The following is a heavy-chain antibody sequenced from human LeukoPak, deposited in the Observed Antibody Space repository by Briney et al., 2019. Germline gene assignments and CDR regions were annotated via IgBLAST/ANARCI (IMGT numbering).Heavy chain of an antibody. CDR2: ISYDGSNK. CDR3: AKPGGYCSGGTCYFFDC. D-gene: IGHD2-15*01. Sequence: GGSLRLSCAASGFTFSSYAMHWVRQAPGKGLEWVAVISYDGSNKYYADSVKGRFTISRDNSKNTLYLQMNSLRAEDTAVYYCAKPGGYCSGGTCYFFDCWGQGTLVTVSS. CDR1: GFTFSSYA. V-gene: IGHV3-30*04. J-gene: IGHJ4*02.